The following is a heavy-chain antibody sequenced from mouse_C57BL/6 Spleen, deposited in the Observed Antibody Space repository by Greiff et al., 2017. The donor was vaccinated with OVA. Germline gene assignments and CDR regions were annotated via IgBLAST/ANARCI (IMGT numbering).Heavy chain of an antibody. CDR2: IDPETGGT. Sequence: QVQLKESGAELVRPGASVTLSCKASGYTFTDYEMHWVKQTPVHGLEWIGAIDPETGGTAYNQKFKGKAILTADKSSSTAYMELRSLTSEDSAVYYCTRSYGSSYGYWGQGTTLTVSS. CDR3: TRSYGSSYGY. D-gene: IGHD1-1*01. V-gene: IGHV1-15*01. CDR1: GYTFTDYE. J-gene: IGHJ2*01.